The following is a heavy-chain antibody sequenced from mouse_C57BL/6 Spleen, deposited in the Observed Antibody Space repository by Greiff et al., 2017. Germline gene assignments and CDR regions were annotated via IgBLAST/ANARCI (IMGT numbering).Heavy chain of an antibody. CDR1: GYAFSSSW. V-gene: IGHV1-82*01. D-gene: IGHD2-2*01. CDR3: AREGYAY. Sequence: QVQLQQSGPELVKPGASVKISCKASGYAFSSSWMNWVKQRPGKGLEWIGRIYPGDGDTNYNGKFKGKATLTADKSSSTAYMQLSSLTSEDSAVYFCAREGYAYWGQGTSVTVSS. J-gene: IGHJ4*01. CDR2: IYPGDGDT.